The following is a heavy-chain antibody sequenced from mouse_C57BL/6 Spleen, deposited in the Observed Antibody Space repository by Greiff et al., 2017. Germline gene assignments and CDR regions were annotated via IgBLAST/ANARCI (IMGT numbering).Heavy chain of an antibody. J-gene: IGHJ2*01. V-gene: IGHV1-69*01. D-gene: IGHD2-3*01. CDR1: GYTFTSYW. CDR2: IDPSDSYT. CDR3: ARDDGSPFDY. Sequence: VQLQQSGAELVMPGASVKLSCKASGYTFTSYWMHWVKQRPGQGLEWIGEIDPSDSYTNYNQKFKGKSTLTVDKSSSTAYMQLSSLTSEDSAVYCCARDDGSPFDYWGQGTTLTVSS.